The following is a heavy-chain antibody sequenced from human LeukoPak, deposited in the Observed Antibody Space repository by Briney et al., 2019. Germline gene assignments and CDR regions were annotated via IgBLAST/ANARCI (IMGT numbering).Heavy chain of an antibody. CDR1: GGSISSYY. Sequence: SGTLSLTCTVSGGSISSYYWSWIRQPPGKGLEWIGYIYYSGSTNYNPSLKSRVTISVDTSKNQFSLKLSSVTAADTAVYYCARDEFTTDAFDIWGQGTMVTVSS. CDR2: IYYSGST. J-gene: IGHJ3*02. CDR3: ARDEFTTDAFDI. V-gene: IGHV4-59*01. D-gene: IGHD3-22*01.